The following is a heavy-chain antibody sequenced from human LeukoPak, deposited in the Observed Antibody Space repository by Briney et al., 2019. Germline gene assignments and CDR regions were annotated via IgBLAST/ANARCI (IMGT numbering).Heavy chain of an antibody. D-gene: IGHD6-6*01. CDR3: ARVIRSSSSRSASFDY. Sequence: ASVKVSCRVSGYTLTELSMHWVRRAPGKGGEWMGGFDPEDGETIYAQKSQGRVTTTTDTSTTTAYLERRSLRSDDTAIYYCARVIRSSSSRSASFDYWGQGTLVTVSS. V-gene: IGHV1-24*01. J-gene: IGHJ4*02. CDR2: FDPEDGET. CDR1: GYTLTELS.